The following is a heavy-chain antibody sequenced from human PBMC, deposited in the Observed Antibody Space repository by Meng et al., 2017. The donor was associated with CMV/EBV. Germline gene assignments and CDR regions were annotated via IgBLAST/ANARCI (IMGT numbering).Heavy chain of an antibody. J-gene: IGHJ3*02. CDR1: GGTFSSYT. CDR2: IIPILGIA. Sequence: SVKVSCKASGGTFSSYTISWVRQAPGQGLEWMGRIIPILGIANYAQKFQGRVTITADKSTSTAYMELSSLRSEDTAVYYCARGLRQLPDDAFDIWGQGTMVTVSS. V-gene: IGHV1-69*02. D-gene: IGHD2-2*01. CDR3: ARGLRQLPDDAFDI.